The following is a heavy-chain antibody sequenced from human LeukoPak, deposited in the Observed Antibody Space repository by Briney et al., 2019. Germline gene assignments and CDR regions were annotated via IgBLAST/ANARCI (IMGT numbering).Heavy chain of an antibody. J-gene: IGHJ5*02. V-gene: IGHV4-59*01. Sequence: WETLSLTCTVSGGSISSYYWSWIRQPTGKGLEWIGYIYYSGSTNYNPSLKSRVTISVDTSKNQFSLKLSSVTAADTAVYYCARDWGDNWNDRRGNWFDPWGQGTLVTVSS. CDR3: ARDWGDNWNDRRGNWFDP. CDR2: IYYSGST. D-gene: IGHD1-20*01. CDR1: GGSISSYY.